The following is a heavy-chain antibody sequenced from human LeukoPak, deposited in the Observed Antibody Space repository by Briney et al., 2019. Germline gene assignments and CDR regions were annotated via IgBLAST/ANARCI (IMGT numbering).Heavy chain of an antibody. CDR3: APLGGAVAGTNWFDP. Sequence: ESGPTLVHPTRVFTLTCTFSGFSLSTTGVGGSGIRQPPGKALEWLALIYSHDDERYSTSLPSRITITKDTSKKQVVLTMTNMDPVDTATYYCAPLGGAVAGTNWFDPWGQGTLVTVSS. CDR1: GFSLSTTGVG. J-gene: IGHJ5*02. D-gene: IGHD6-19*01. V-gene: IGHV2-5*01. CDR2: IYSHDDE.